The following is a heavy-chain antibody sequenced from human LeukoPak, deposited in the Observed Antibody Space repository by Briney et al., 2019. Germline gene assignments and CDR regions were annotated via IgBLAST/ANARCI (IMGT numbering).Heavy chain of an antibody. V-gene: IGHV1-18*01. Sequence: ASVKVSCKASGYTFITHGISWVRQAPGQGLECMGWISAYNGNTNYAQKFQGRVTMTTDTSATTAYMELRNLRSDDTAVYYCARTPGDYNNYYMDVWGKGTTVTVSS. D-gene: IGHD3-10*01. CDR1: GYTFITHG. CDR2: ISAYNGNT. J-gene: IGHJ6*03. CDR3: ARTPGDYNNYYMDV.